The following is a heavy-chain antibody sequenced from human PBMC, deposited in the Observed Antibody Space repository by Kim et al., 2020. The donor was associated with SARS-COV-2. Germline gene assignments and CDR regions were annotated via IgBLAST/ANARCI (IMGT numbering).Heavy chain of an antibody. J-gene: IGHJ4*02. CDR3: ARDDGYSGYNFDY. Sequence: ASVKVYCKASGYTFTGYYMHWVRQAPGQGLEWMGWINPNSGGTNYAQKFQGWVTMTRDTSISTAYMELSRLRSDDTAVYYCARDDGYSGYNFDYWGQGTLVTVSS. D-gene: IGHD5-12*01. CDR1: GYTFTGYY. CDR2: INPNSGGT. V-gene: IGHV1-2*04.